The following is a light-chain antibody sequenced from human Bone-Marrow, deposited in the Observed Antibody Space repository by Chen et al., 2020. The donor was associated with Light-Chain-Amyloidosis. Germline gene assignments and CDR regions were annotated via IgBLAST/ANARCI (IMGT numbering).Light chain of an antibody. CDR3: QVWDRSSDRPV. CDR2: DDS. Sequence: YVLTQPSSVSVAPGQTASLACGGNNIGSTSVHWYQQTPGQASLRVVYDDSDRPSGIPERLSGSNAGSTATLSNGRVEAGDEADYYCQVWDRSSDRPVFGGGTKLTVL. V-gene: IGLV3-21*02. CDR1: NIGSTS. J-gene: IGLJ3*02.